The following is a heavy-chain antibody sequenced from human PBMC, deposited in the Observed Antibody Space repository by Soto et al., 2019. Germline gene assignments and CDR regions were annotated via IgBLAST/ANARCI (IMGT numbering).Heavy chain of an antibody. CDR3: ARTYDSNGYANEFDS. J-gene: IGHJ4*02. V-gene: IGHV4-59*12. D-gene: IGHD3-22*01. CDR2: IYDNGIT. CDR1: GRSITSYY. Sequence: QVVLQESGPGLVKPAETLYLTCSVSGRSITSYYWSWVRQPPGKGLEWIGYIYDNGITRQNPSLKSRVTMSADTSQNQFSRKLTSVTGADTAVYFCARTYDSNGYANEFDSWGQGILVTVTS.